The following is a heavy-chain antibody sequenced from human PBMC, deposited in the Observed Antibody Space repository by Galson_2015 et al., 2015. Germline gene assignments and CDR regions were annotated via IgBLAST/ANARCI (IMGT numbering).Heavy chain of an antibody. D-gene: IGHD4-17*01. V-gene: IGHV2-70*01. CDR2: IDWDDDK. Sequence: PALVKPTQTLTLTCTFSGFSLSTSGMCVSWIRQPPGKALEWLALIDWDDDKYYSTSLKTRLTISKDTSKNQVVLTMTNMDPVDTATYYCARIQTTVTPTTYYYYGMDVWGQGTTVTVSS. CDR3: ARIQTTVTPTTYYYYGMDV. CDR1: GFSLSTSGMC. J-gene: IGHJ6*02.